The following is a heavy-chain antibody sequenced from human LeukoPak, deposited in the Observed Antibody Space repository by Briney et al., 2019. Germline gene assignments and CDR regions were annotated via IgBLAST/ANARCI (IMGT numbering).Heavy chain of an antibody. CDR2: ISGSGGNT. Sequence: GGSLRLSCAASRFTFSTYAMSWVRQAPGKGLEWVSTISGSGGNTYYADSVKGRFTISRDNSKNTLYLQMNSLRAEDTAVYYCALGRSTVLDYWGQGTLVTVSS. V-gene: IGHV3-23*01. D-gene: IGHD4-17*01. J-gene: IGHJ4*02. CDR1: RFTFSTYA. CDR3: ALGRSTVLDY.